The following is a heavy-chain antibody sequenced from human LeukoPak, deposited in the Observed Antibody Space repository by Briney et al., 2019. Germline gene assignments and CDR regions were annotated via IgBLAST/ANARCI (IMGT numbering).Heavy chain of an antibody. V-gene: IGHV4-61*02. D-gene: IGHD2-2*01. CDR2: IYTSGST. J-gene: IGHJ4*02. CDR3: ASESSTSLGGLDY. CDR1: GGSISSGSYY. Sequence: SQTLSLTCTVSGGSISSGSYYWSWIRQPAGKGLEWIGRIYTSGSTNFNPSLKSRVTISVDTSKNQFSLKLSSVTAADTAVYYCASESSTSLGGLDYWGQGTLVTVSS.